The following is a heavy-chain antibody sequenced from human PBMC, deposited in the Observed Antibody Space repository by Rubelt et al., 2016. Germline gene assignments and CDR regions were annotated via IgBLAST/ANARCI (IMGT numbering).Heavy chain of an antibody. CDR2: ISSNGGST. Sequence: FTFSSYAMHWVRQAPGKGLEYVSAISSNGGSTYYADSVKGRFTIPRDNSKNTLYLQMNSLRAEDTAVYYCVKAALQDIWGQGTMVTVSS. J-gene: IGHJ3*02. CDR3: VKAALQDI. V-gene: IGHV3-64D*06. CDR1: FTFSSYA. D-gene: IGHD2-15*01.